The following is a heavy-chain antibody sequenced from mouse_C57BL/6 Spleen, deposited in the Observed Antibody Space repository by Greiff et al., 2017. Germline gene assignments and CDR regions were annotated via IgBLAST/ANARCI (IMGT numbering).Heavy chain of an antibody. V-gene: IGHV1-18*01. D-gene: IGHD3-2*02. CDR2: INPNNGGT. CDR3: ARWEGGTAQATYAMDY. J-gene: IGHJ4*01. Sequence: EVQLQQSGPELVKPGASVKIPCKASGYTFTNYNMDWVKQSHGKSLEWIGDINPNNGGTIYNQKFKGKATLTVDKSSSTAYMELRSLTSEDTAVYYCARWEGGTAQATYAMDYWGQGTSVTVSS. CDR1: GYTFTNYN.